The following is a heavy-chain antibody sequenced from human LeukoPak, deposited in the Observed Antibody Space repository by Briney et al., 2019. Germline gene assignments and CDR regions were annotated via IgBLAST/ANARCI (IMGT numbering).Heavy chain of an antibody. Sequence: SETLSLTCTVSGGSISNYFWSWIRQPPGKGLEWIGFITYSGSTDHNPSLKSRVTISVNASKNQFSLKLTSVTAADTAVYYCVRHTTSGWYQVVYWGQGTLVTVSS. CDR3: VRHTTSGWYQVVY. CDR2: ITYSGST. D-gene: IGHD6-19*01. V-gene: IGHV4-59*01. CDR1: GGSISNYF. J-gene: IGHJ4*02.